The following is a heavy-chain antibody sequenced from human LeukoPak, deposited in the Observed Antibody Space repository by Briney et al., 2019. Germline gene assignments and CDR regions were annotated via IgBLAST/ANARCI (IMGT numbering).Heavy chain of an antibody. CDR3: ARDAYSGYDRVFDY. J-gene: IGHJ4*02. D-gene: IGHD5-12*01. Sequence: PSQTLSLTCTVSGDSISSGSYYWSWIRQPAGKGLEWIGRIYTSGSTNYNPSLKSRVTISVDKSKNQFSLKLSSVTAADTAVYYCARDAYSGYDRVFDYWGQGTLVTVSS. CDR2: IYTSGST. CDR1: GDSISSGSYY. V-gene: IGHV4-61*02.